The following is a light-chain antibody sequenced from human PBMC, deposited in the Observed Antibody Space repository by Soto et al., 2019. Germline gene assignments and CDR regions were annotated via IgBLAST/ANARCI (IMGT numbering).Light chain of an antibody. CDR1: SSDVGVYNY. Sequence: QSALTQPPSASESPGQSVTISCTGTSSDVGVYNYVSWYQQHPGKAPKLMIYDVNKRPSGVPDRFSGSKSGNTASLTVSGLQAEDEADYYCISYAGSSIWVFGGGTKLTVL. J-gene: IGLJ3*02. CDR2: DVN. V-gene: IGLV2-8*01. CDR3: ISYAGSSIWV.